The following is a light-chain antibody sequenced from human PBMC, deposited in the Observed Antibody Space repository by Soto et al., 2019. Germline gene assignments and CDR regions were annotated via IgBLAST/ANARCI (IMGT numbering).Light chain of an antibody. J-gene: IGLJ1*01. CDR1: SSDVGGYKY. V-gene: IGLV2-14*01. CDR3: SSYTSTSTLV. CDR2: EVS. Sequence: QSALTQPASVSGSPGQSITISCTGTSSDVGGYKYVSWYQQHPGTAPKLIIFEVSNRPSGVSTRFSGSKSGNTASLTISGLQAEDEADYYGSSYTSTSTLVFGTGTKLTVL.